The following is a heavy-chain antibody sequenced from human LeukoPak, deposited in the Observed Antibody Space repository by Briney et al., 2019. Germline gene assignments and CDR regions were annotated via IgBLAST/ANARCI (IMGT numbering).Heavy chain of an antibody. V-gene: IGHV5-51*01. CDR1: GYSFSNYC. Sequence: GNSLKISCEASGYSFSNYCFGRLRHLPGKGLVWRGVIYPGDSNTRYSPSFQGQVTISADKSISTAYLQWTSLKASDTAIYYCARQPLVRDCGGDCEFDYWGQGTRVSVSS. CDR2: IYPGDSNT. D-gene: IGHD2-21*02. J-gene: IGHJ4*02. CDR3: ARQPLVRDCGGDCEFDY.